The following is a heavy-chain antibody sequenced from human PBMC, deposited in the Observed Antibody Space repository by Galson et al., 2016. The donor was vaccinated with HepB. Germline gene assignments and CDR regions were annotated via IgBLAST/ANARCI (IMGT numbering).Heavy chain of an antibody. J-gene: IGHJ6*02. CDR1: GFTFGSYG. Sequence: SLRLSCAASGFTFGSYGMHWVRQAPGEGLEWVAVISYVGSRQYYADSVRGRFTISRDNSKNTLFLQMNSLTVEDTAVYYCAKEASEYCSDGICFYYGMDVWGQGTTVIVSS. V-gene: IGHV3-30*18. CDR3: AKEASEYCSDGICFYYGMDV. CDR2: ISYVGSRQ. D-gene: IGHD2-15*01.